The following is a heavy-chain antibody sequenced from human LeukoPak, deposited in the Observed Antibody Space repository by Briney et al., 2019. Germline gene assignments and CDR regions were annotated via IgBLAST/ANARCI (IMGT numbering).Heavy chain of an antibody. CDR1: GGSISSYY. D-gene: IGHD4-11*01. Sequence: LSLTCTVSGGSISSYYWSWIRQPPGKGLEWIGYIYYSGSTNYNPPLKSRVTISVDTSKNQFSLKLSSVTAADTAVYYCARDGMTNPWYFDLWGRGTLVTVSS. CDR2: IYYSGST. V-gene: IGHV4-59*01. CDR3: ARDGMTNPWYFDL. J-gene: IGHJ2*01.